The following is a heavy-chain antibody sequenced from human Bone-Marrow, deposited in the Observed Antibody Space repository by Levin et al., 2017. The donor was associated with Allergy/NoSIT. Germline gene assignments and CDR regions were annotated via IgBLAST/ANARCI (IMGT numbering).Heavy chain of an antibody. Sequence: LSLTCAASGFSFSSYAMSWVRQAPGKGLEWVSAISGSGGSTYYADSVKGRFTISRDNSKNTLYLQMNSLRAEDTAVYYCAKEGRDSSGGYTDDYWGQGTLVTVSS. D-gene: IGHD6-19*01. V-gene: IGHV3-23*01. CDR2: ISGSGGST. J-gene: IGHJ4*02. CDR1: GFSFSSYA. CDR3: AKEGRDSSGGYTDDY.